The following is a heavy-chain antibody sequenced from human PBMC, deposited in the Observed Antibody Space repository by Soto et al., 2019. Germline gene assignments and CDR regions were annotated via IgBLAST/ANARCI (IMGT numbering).Heavy chain of an antibody. CDR1: GYTFTSYD. J-gene: IGHJ4*02. CDR3: ARDRGRPYYYDSSGYQTSFDY. V-gene: IGHV1-8*01. CDR2: MNPNSGNT. Sequence: ASVKVSCKASGYTFTSYDINWVRQATGQGLEWMGWMNPNSGNTGYAQKFQGRVTMTRNTSISTAYMELSSLRSEDTAVYYCARDRGRPYYYDSSGYQTSFDYWGQGTLVTVSS. D-gene: IGHD3-22*01.